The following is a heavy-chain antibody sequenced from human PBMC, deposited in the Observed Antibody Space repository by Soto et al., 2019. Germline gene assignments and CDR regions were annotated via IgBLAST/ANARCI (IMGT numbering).Heavy chain of an antibody. CDR1: GYTFRNYG. CDR3: ARDRQWEPLLY. J-gene: IGHJ4*02. Sequence: QVQLVQSGSEVKKPGASVRVTSKASGYTFRNYGISWVREATGQGLEWMGWVSAYNRNSNYAQKFDDRVIMTANTATSTAYLELRGLRSDDTAIYYCARDRQWEPLLYWGQGTLVTVSS. D-gene: IGHD1-26*01. V-gene: IGHV1-18*01. CDR2: VSAYNRNS.